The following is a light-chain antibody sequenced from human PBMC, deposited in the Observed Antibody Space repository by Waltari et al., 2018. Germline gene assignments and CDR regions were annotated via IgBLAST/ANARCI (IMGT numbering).Light chain of an antibody. CDR2: EAS. J-gene: IGKJ3*01. V-gene: IGKV3-11*01. CDR3: QQRYNWPRFT. CDR1: QTVSSY. Sequence: EIVLTQSQATLSLSPGERATLSCRASQTVSSYLAWYQQKPGQAPRLLIYEASNRATGIPARFIGSGSGTDFTLTISSLEPEDFAVYYCQQRYNWPRFTFGPGTKVEIK.